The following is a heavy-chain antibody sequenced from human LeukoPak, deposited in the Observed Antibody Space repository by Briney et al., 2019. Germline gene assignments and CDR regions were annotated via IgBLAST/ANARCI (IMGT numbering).Heavy chain of an antibody. D-gene: IGHD6-13*01. J-gene: IGHJ4*02. V-gene: IGHV3-7*01. Sequence: PGGSLRLSCAASGFTFSSYWMSWVRQAPGKGLEWVANIKQDGSEKYYVDSVKGRFTISRDNAKNSLYLQMNSLRAEDTAVYYCAKGPRIASPPFFDYWGQGTLVTVSS. CDR1: GFTFSSYW. CDR2: IKQDGSEK. CDR3: AKGPRIASPPFFDY.